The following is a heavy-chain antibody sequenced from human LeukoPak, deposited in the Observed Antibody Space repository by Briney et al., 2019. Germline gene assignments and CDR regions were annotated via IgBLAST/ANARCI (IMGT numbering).Heavy chain of an antibody. D-gene: IGHD3-9*01. CDR1: GGSISSYY. V-gene: IGHV4-59*01. Sequence: SETLSLTCTGSGGSISSYYWSWIRQPPGKGLEWIGSIYYSGSTNYNPSLKSRVTISVDTSKNQFSLKLSPVTAADTAVYYCARARDDILLRGMDVWGQGTTVTVSS. CDR2: IYYSGST. J-gene: IGHJ6*02. CDR3: ARARDDILLRGMDV.